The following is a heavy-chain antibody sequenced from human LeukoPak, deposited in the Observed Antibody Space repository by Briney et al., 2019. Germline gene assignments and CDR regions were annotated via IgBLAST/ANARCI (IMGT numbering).Heavy chain of an antibody. J-gene: IGHJ4*02. D-gene: IGHD3/OR15-3a*01. CDR2: ISYTGTT. CDR1: GGSISSTNYL. CDR3: ARQTGTGLFTLP. Sequence: SETLSLTCTVSGGSISSTNYLWGWIRQPPGKGLEWIGSISYTGTTYYNPSLKSRVTISIDTSKNQISLRLTSVTATDTAMYYCARQTGTGLFTLPGGQGTLVTVSS. V-gene: IGHV4-39*01.